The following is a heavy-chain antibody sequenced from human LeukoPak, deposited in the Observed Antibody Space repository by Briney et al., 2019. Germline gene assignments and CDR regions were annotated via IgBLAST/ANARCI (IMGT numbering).Heavy chain of an antibody. Sequence: GGSLRLSCAASGFTFSSYGMHWVRQAPGKGLEWVAVISYDGSNKYYADSVKGRFTISRDNSKNTLYLQMNSLRAEDTAVYYCAKDLRGGYNSYWYFDLWGRGTLVTVSS. J-gene: IGHJ2*01. CDR2: ISYDGSNK. CDR1: GFTFSSYG. CDR3: AKDLRGGYNSYWYFDL. D-gene: IGHD5-24*01. V-gene: IGHV3-30*18.